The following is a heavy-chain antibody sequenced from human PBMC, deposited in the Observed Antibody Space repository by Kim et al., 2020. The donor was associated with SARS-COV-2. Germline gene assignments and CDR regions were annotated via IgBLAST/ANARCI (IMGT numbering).Heavy chain of an antibody. V-gene: IGHV3-23*01. D-gene: IGHD2-8*01. CDR1: GFNFGYYS. J-gene: IGHJ4*02. CDR2: MSGSGVRTPYT. Sequence: GGSLRLSCVASGFNFGYYSMGWVRQVPGKGLEWVSAMSGSGVRTPYTYDAEAVKGRFTISRDNSKNTLFLQISSLRVEDTAIYYCARKNGQFDYWGQGTL. CDR3: ARKNGQFDY.